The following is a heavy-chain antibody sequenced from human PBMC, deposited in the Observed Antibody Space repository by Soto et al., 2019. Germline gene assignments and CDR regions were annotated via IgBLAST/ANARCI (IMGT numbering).Heavy chain of an antibody. CDR3: AKEGGGSFDSFYI. D-gene: IGHD1-26*01. Sequence: EVQLLESGGGLVQPGGSLRLSCAASGFTFSSYAMSWVRQAPGKGLAWVSAISGSGGSTYYADSVKGRLTISRDNSKNTLYLQRNSLRAEDTAVYYCAKEGGGSFDSFYIWCHGTMVTVSS. CDR1: GFTFSSYA. J-gene: IGHJ3*02. CDR2: ISGSGGST. V-gene: IGHV3-23*01.